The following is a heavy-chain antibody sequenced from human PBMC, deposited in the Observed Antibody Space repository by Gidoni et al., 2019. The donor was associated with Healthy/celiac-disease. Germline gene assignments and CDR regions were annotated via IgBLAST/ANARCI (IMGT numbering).Heavy chain of an antibody. Sequence: QVTLKESGPALVKPTQTLTLTCPFSGLSLSTSGMRVSWIRQPPGKALEWLARIDWDDYKFYSTSLKTRLTISKDTSKNQVVLTMTNMDPVDTATYYCARTPRQRNYGSGSYYFDYWGQGTLVTVSS. CDR3: ARTPRQRNYGSGSYYFDY. J-gene: IGHJ4*02. D-gene: IGHD3-10*01. CDR2: IDWDDYK. V-gene: IGHV2-70*04. CDR1: GLSLSTSGMR.